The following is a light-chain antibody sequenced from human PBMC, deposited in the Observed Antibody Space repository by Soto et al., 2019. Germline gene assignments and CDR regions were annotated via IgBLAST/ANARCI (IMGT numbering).Light chain of an antibody. J-gene: IGKJ5*01. V-gene: IGKV3-20*01. CDR2: GAS. CDR3: QQYDTSPIT. Sequence: EVVLTQSPVTLSLSPGERATLSCRASQSVSSYLAWYQQKPGQAPRLLIYGASSRATGIPERSSGAGSGTDFTLTITPLEPEDFAVYFCQQYDTSPITFGQGTRLEIK. CDR1: QSVSSY.